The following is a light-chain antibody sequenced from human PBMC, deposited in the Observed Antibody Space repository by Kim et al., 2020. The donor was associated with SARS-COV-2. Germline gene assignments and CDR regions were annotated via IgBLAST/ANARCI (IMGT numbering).Light chain of an antibody. CDR1: SSNIGSNY. CDR2: RNN. Sequence: GQSVTSSCSGISSNIGSNYVYWYQQFPGTAPKLLIYRNNLRPSGVPDRFSGSKSGTSASLAISGLRSEDEADYYCASWDDSLSGVLFGGGTQLTVL. V-gene: IGLV1-47*01. J-gene: IGLJ2*01. CDR3: ASWDDSLSGVL.